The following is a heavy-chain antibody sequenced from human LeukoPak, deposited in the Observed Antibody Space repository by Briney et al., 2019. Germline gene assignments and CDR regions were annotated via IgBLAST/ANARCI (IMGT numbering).Heavy chain of an antibody. CDR2: IYYSGST. V-gene: IGHV4-59*01. CDR1: GGSISSYY. J-gene: IGHJ4*02. Sequence: SETLCLTCTVSGGSISSYYWSWIRQPPGKGLEWIGYIYYSGSTNYHPSLKSRVTISVHTSKNQFSLKLSSVTAADTAVYYCARLYGSGSYYIDYWGQGTLVTVSS. D-gene: IGHD3-10*01. CDR3: ARLYGSGSYYIDY.